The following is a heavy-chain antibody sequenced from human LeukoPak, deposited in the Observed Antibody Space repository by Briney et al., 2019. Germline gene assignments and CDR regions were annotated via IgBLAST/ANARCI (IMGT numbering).Heavy chain of an antibody. J-gene: IGHJ4*02. CDR1: GFTFSSYA. CDR2: ISYDGSNK. V-gene: IGHV3-30-3*01. Sequence: GGSLRLSCAASGFTFSSYAMHWVRPAPGKGLEWVAVISYDGSNKYYADSVKGRFTISRDNSKNTLYLQMNSLRAEDTAVYYCARDFKWELLSAFDYWGQGTLVTVSS. CDR3: ARDFKWELLSAFDY. D-gene: IGHD1-26*01.